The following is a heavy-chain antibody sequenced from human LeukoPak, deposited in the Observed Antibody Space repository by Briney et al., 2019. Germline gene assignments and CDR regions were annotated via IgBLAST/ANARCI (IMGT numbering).Heavy chain of an antibody. J-gene: IGHJ4*02. D-gene: IGHD5-12*01. V-gene: IGHV4-39*07. CDR1: GASISTRGYY. CDR2: IYYRGNT. Sequence: PSETLSLTCTVSGASISTRGYYWGWIRQPPGNGLEWIGTIYYRGNTYYNPSLEGRVTMSVDTSKNQFSLNVISMTAADTAMYYCACERGYHANWGQGTLVTVSS. CDR3: ACERGYHAN.